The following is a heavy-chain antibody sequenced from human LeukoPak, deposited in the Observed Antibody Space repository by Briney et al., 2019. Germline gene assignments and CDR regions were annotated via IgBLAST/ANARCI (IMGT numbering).Heavy chain of an antibody. D-gene: IGHD6-13*01. V-gene: IGHV3-23*01. CDR1: GFTFDDYG. CDR3: ANGGAAAGPIDY. Sequence: RPGGSLRLSCAASGFTFDDYGMSWVRQAPGKGLEWVSAISGSGGSTYYADSVKGRFTISRDNSKNTLYLQMNSLRAEDTAVYYCANGGAAAGPIDYWGQGTLVTVSS. J-gene: IGHJ4*02. CDR2: ISGSGGST.